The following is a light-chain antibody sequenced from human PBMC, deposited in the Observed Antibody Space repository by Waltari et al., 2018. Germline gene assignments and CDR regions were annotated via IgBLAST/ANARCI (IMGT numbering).Light chain of an antibody. CDR2: STS. V-gene: IGLV7-43*01. Sequence: QTVVTQEPSLTVSPGGTVTLTCASSTGAVTSGYSPNWFQQKPGQTPRALIYSTSNKNSWTPARFSGSLLGGKAALTLSGVQPEDEADYYCLLYYGGAQVFGGGTKLTVL. CDR1: TGAVTSGYS. CDR3: LLYYGGAQV. J-gene: IGLJ2*01.